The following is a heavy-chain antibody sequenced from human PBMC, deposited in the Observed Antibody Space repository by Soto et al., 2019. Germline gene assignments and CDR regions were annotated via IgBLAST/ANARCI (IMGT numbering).Heavy chain of an antibody. CDR3: AIDAWGRRGYSYGCVYYGMDV. Sequence: QVQLVQSGAEVKKPGASVKVSCKASGYTFTSYGISWVRQAPGQGLEWMGWISAYNGNTNYAQKLQGRVTMTTDTSTSTAYMEVRSLRSVDTVVYFCAIDAWGRRGYSYGCVYYGMDVWGQGTTVTVSS. CDR2: ISAYNGNT. J-gene: IGHJ6*02. D-gene: IGHD5-18*01. CDR1: GYTFTSYG. V-gene: IGHV1-18*01.